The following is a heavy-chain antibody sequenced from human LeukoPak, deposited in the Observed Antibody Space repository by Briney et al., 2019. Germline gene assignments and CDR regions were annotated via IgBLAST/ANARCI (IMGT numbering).Heavy chain of an antibody. J-gene: IGHJ4*02. CDR3: ARGRSYYYDSSGYCVDY. CDR1: GFTFSSYE. D-gene: IGHD3-22*01. V-gene: IGHV3-21*01. CDR2: ISSSSSYI. Sequence: GGSLRLSCAASGFTFSSYEMNWVRQAPGKGLEWVSSISSSSSYIYYADSVKGRFTISRDNAKNSLYLQMNSLRAEDTAVYYCARGRSYYYDSSGYCVDYWGQGTLVTVSS.